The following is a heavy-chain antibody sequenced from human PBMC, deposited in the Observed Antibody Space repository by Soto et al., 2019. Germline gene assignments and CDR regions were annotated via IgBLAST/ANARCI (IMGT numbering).Heavy chain of an antibody. CDR3: ARGGSSSWYDDGMDV. Sequence: ASVKVSCKASGYTFTGYYMHWVRQAPGQGLEWMGWINPNSGGTNYAQKFQGRVTMTRDTSISTAYMELSRLRSDDTAVYYCARGGSSSWYDDGMDVWGQGTTVTVSS. CDR2: INPNSGGT. D-gene: IGHD6-13*01. V-gene: IGHV1-2*02. J-gene: IGHJ6*02. CDR1: GYTFTGYY.